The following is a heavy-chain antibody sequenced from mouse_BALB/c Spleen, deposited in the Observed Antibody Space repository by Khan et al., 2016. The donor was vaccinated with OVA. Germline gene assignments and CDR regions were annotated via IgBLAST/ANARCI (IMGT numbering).Heavy chain of an antibody. CDR1: GYTFTSYT. Sequence: VQLQESGAELARPGASVKMSCKASGYTFTSYTIHWIKERPGQGLEWIGYINPSNGYTNYNQKFKDKATLTTDKSSTTAYLQLSSLTSDDSAVYNCIRDGAYHRSDGWFAYWGQGTLVTGSA. CDR3: IRDGAYHRSDGWFAY. D-gene: IGHD2-14*01. J-gene: IGHJ3*01. V-gene: IGHV1-4*01. CDR2: INPSNGYT.